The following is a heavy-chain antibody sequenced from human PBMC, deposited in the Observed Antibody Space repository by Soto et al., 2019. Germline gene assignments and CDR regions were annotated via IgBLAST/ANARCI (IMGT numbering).Heavy chain of an antibody. J-gene: IGHJ4*02. D-gene: IGHD3-22*01. CDR3: ARLYTYGYYHFDH. Sequence: SETLSLTCTVSGDSIGSGNKYWSWIRQHPGRGLEWIGYIYYTGTTHYSPSLQSRVTMSVDTSKNQISLTLTSLTPADTAVYFCARLYTYGYYHFDHWGQGTLVTVSS. CDR2: IYYTGTT. CDR1: GDSIGSGNKY. V-gene: IGHV4-31*03.